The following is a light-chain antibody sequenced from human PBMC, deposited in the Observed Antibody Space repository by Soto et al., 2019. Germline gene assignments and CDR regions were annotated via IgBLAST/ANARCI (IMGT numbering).Light chain of an antibody. CDR1: SNDVGGYNY. V-gene: IGLV2-8*01. J-gene: IGLJ1*01. CDR2: EVS. Sequence: PPPGSRAHFQGRTIFCTGTSNDVGGYNYVSWYQQHPGKAPKLMIYEVSKRPSGVPDRFSGSKSGNTASLTVSGLQAEDEADYYCSSYVGSNNFVFGTGTKVTVL. CDR3: SSYVGSNNFV.